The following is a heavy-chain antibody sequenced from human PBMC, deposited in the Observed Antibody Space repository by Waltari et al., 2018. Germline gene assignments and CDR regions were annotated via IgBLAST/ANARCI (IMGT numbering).Heavy chain of an antibody. CDR1: GFTFSSYS. V-gene: IGHV3-21*01. D-gene: IGHD6-19*01. CDR3: ARDRSSGWLGDY. CDR2: ISSSSSYI. Sequence: EVQLVESGGGLFKPVGSLRLSCAASGFTFSSYSMNWLRQAPGKGLEWVSSISSSSSYIYYADSVKGRFTISRDNAKNSLYLQMNSLRAEDTAVYYCARDRSSGWLGDYWGQGTLVTVSS. J-gene: IGHJ4*02.